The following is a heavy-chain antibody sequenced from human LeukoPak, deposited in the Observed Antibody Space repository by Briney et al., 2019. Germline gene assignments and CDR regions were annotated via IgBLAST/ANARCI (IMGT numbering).Heavy chain of an antibody. CDR2: ISSSSSTI. D-gene: IGHD2-2*01. V-gene: IGHV3-48*02. CDR1: GFTFSSYS. CDR3: ARRGCSTSCYLWFDP. J-gene: IGHJ5*02. Sequence: GGSLRLSFAASGFTFSSYSMTWVRQAPGKGLEWVSYISSSSSTIYYADSVKGRFTISRDNAKNSLYLQMNSLRDEDTAVYYCARRGCSTSCYLWFDPWGQGTLVTVSS.